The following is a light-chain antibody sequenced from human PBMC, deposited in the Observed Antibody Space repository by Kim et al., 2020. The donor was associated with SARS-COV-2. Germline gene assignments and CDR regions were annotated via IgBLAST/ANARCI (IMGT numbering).Light chain of an antibody. J-gene: IGKJ2*01. CDR2: AAS. Sequence: DIQMTQFPSSLTASVGDRVTITCRASQGISSYLAWYQQKPGKAPNLLLYAASRLESGVPSRFSGSGSGTDYTLTITSLQPEDFATYYCQQYYNAPYAFGQGTKLEI. V-gene: IGKV1-NL1*01. CDR3: QQYYNAPYA. CDR1: QGISSY.